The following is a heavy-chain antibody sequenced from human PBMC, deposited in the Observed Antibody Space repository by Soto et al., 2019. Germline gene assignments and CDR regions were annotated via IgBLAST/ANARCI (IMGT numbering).Heavy chain of an antibody. V-gene: IGHV2-5*02. J-gene: IGHJ3*01. Sequence: QITLKEAGPTLVKPTQTLTLTCTFSGFSLSTDGVGVGWIRQPPGKALEWLALIYWDDDKRYSPSLESRLTITKDTSKNQVVLTMTNMDPVDTATYYCAHAYGGTSWPNDAFDVWGQGTVVTVSS. CDR1: GFSLSTDGVG. D-gene: IGHD2-2*01. CDR3: AHAYGGTSWPNDAFDV. CDR2: IYWDDDK.